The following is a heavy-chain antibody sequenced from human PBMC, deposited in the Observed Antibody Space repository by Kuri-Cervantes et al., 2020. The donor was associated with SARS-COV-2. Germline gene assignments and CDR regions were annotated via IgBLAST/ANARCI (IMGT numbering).Heavy chain of an antibody. Sequence: GGSLRLSCAASGFTFSSYWMHWVRQAPGKGLVWVSRINSDGGSTSYADSVKGRFTISRDNAKNTLYLQMNSLRAEDTAVYYCARAPYTVTTPDYYFDYWGQGTLVTVSS. V-gene: IGHV3-74*01. CDR1: GFTFSSYW. J-gene: IGHJ4*02. D-gene: IGHD4-17*01. CDR2: INSDGGST. CDR3: ARAPYTVTTPDYYFDY.